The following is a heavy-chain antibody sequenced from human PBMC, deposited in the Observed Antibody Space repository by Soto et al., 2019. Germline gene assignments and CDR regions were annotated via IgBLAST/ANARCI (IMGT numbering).Heavy chain of an antibody. J-gene: IGHJ4*02. D-gene: IGHD4-17*01. CDR2: IYYSGST. V-gene: IGHV4-31*03. CDR1: GGSISSGGYY. CDR3: AREDYGDYDGKQTGRKFDY. Sequence: PSETLSLTCTVSGGSISSGGYYWSWIRQHPGKGLEWIGYIYYSGSTYYNPSLKSRVTISVDTSKNQFSLKLSSVTAADTAVYYCAREDYGDYDGKQTGRKFDYWGQGTLVTVSS.